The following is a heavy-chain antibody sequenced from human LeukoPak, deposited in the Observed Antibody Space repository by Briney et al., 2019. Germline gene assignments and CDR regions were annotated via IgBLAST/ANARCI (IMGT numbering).Heavy chain of an antibody. Sequence: GGSLRLSCAASGFTFSSYAMHWVRQAPGKGLEWVAVISYDGSNKYYADSVKGRFTISRDNSKNTLYLQMNSPRAEDTAVYYCARDYGDYYYYYGMDVWGQGTTVTVSS. J-gene: IGHJ6*02. CDR3: ARDYGDYYYYYGMDV. V-gene: IGHV3-30-3*01. CDR1: GFTFSSYA. CDR2: ISYDGSNK. D-gene: IGHD4-17*01.